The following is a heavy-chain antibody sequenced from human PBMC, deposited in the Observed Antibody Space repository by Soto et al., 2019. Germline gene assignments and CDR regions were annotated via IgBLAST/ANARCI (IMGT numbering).Heavy chain of an antibody. Sequence: SPTLSLPCAISGDSVSSNSAAWNWIRQSPSRGLEWLGRTYYRSKWYNDYAVSVKSRITINPDTSKNQFSLQLNSVTPEDTAVYYCARARYNWNDGYYYYYYMDVWGKGTTVTVSS. CDR3: ARARYNWNDGYYYYYYMDV. V-gene: IGHV6-1*01. CDR2: TYYRSKWYN. CDR1: GDSVSSNSAA. J-gene: IGHJ6*03. D-gene: IGHD1-1*01.